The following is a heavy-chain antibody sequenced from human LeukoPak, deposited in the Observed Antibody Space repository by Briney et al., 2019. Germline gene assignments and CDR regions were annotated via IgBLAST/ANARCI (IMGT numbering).Heavy chain of an antibody. CDR3: AKGSPREQQLGKLNWFDP. J-gene: IGHJ5*02. CDR2: ISGSGGST. Sequence: GGSLRLSCAASGFTFSSYAMSWVRQAPGKGLEWVSAISGSGGSTYYADSVKGRFTICRDNSKNTLYLHMNSLRAEDTAVYYCAKGSPREQQLGKLNWFDPWGQGTLVTVSS. V-gene: IGHV3-23*01. CDR1: GFTFSSYA. D-gene: IGHD6-13*01.